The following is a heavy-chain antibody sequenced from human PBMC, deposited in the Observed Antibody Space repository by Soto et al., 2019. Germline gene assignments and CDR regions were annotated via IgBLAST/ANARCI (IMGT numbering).Heavy chain of an antibody. CDR3: VSDRGYGHASVPYS. CDR2: ISYDGSLQ. D-gene: IGHD5-18*01. CDR1: GFAFSSYG. Sequence: QAQLVESGGGVVQPGRSLRLSCAASGFAFSSYGMHWVRQAPGTGLEWVAVISYDGSLQHYADSVKGRFTISMDNSKNMVLLQMSSLRAEDTAVYYCVSDRGYGHASVPYSWGQGTLVSVSS. V-gene: IGHV3-30*03. J-gene: IGHJ4*02.